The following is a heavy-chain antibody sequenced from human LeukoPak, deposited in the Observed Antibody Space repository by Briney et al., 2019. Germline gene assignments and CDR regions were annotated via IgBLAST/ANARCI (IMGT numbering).Heavy chain of an antibody. CDR2: IYTSGST. CDR1: GGSISSYY. CDR3: ARDGLNTMVRGKIHYYYMDV. J-gene: IGHJ6*03. V-gene: IGHV4-4*07. Sequence: SETLSLTCIVSGGSISSYYWSWIRQPAGKGLEWIGRIYTSGSTHYNPSLKSRVTISVDTSKNQFSLKLSSVTAADTAVYYCARDGLNTMVRGKIHYYYMDVWGKGTTVTISS. D-gene: IGHD3-10*01.